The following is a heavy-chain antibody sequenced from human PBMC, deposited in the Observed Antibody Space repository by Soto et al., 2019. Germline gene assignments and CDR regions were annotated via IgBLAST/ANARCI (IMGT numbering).Heavy chain of an antibody. Sequence: GASVKVSCNAAGYTFTSYDINWVRQATGQGLEWMGWMNPNSGNTGYAQKFQGRVTMTRNTSISTAYMELSSLRSEDTAVYYCASGCSSTSCYENWFDPWGQGTLVTVSS. D-gene: IGHD2-2*01. CDR2: MNPNSGNT. CDR1: GYTFTSYD. J-gene: IGHJ5*02. CDR3: ASGCSSTSCYENWFDP. V-gene: IGHV1-8*01.